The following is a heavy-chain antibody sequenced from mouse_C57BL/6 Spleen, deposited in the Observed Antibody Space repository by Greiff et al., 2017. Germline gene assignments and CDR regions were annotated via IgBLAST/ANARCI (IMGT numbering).Heavy chain of an antibody. V-gene: IGHV5-17*01. CDR3: VHGGYARDY. CDR2: ISSGSSTI. Sequence: EVKLMESGGGLVKPGGSLKLSCAASGFTFSDYGMHWVRQAPEKGLEWVAYISSGSSTIYYADTVKGRFTFSRDNAKNTLFLQMTSLRSEDTAMYYCVHGGYARDYWGQGTSVTVSS. CDR1: GFTFSDYG. J-gene: IGHJ4*01.